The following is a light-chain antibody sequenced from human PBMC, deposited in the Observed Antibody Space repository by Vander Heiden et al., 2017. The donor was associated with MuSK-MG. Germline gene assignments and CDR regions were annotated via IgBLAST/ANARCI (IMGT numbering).Light chain of an antibody. CDR1: ESVASTS. J-gene: IGKJ2*01. CDR3: QQYESIFAYT. CDR2: GAS. Sequence: EIVLTQSPGTLSLSPGERATLSCRASESVASTSVAWYQQQPAQAPKLLIYGASSRATGIPDRFSGSGSGTDFTLTISRLEPEDFAVYYCQQYESIFAYTFGQGTKLEIK. V-gene: IGKV3-20*01.